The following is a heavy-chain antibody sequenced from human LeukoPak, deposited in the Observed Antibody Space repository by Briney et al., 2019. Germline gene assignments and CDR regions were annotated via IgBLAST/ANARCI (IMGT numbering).Heavy chain of an antibody. Sequence: GGSLRLSCAASGFTVSSNYMSWVRQAPGKGLEWVSVIYSGGSTYYADSVKGRFTISRDNSKNTLYLQMNSLRAEDTAVYYCARLRVDYYYYGMDVWGEGTTVTVSS. J-gene: IGHJ6*04. CDR3: ARLRVDYYYYGMDV. D-gene: IGHD3-3*01. CDR2: IYSGGST. CDR1: GFTVSSNY. V-gene: IGHV3-53*01.